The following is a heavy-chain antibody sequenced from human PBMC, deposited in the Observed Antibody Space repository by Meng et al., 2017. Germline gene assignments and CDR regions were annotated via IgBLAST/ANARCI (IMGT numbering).Heavy chain of an antibody. J-gene: IGHJ4*02. CDR3: ARAHSSGWYSFFDY. V-gene: IGHV7-4-1*02. Sequence: VQLGQSGFELKEPGASVKVSCKASGYTFSTNVMNWVRQAPGQGLEWMGWINTKTGKPTYAQGFTGRLAFSLDTSASTAFLQINSLKAEDTAVYYCARAHSSGWYSFFDYWGQGTLVTVSS. CDR1: GYTFSTNV. D-gene: IGHD6-19*01. CDR2: INTKTGKP.